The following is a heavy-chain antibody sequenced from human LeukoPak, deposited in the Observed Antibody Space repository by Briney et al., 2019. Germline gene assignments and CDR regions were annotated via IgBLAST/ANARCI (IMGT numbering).Heavy chain of an antibody. D-gene: IGHD4-17*01. CDR3: ARGYGDYDGDY. Sequence: GGSLRLSCAASGFTFSSYGMHWVRQAPGKGLEWVAVIWHDGSNKYYADSVKGRFTISRDNSKNTLYLQMNSLRAEDTAVYYCARGYGDYDGDYWGQGTLVTVSS. V-gene: IGHV3-33*01. CDR1: GFTFSSYG. CDR2: IWHDGSNK. J-gene: IGHJ4*02.